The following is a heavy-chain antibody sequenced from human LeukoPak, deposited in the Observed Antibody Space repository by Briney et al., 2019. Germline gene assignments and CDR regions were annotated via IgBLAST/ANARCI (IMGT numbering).Heavy chain of an antibody. Sequence: ASVKVSCRASGGTFSSYAISWVRQATGQGLEWVGWMNPNSGNTGYAQKFQGRVTMTRNTSISTAYMELSSLRSEDTAVYYCAGGPLTTVTTLRLYYWGQGTLVTVSS. CDR3: AGGPLTTVTTLRLYY. CDR1: GGTFSSYA. J-gene: IGHJ4*02. D-gene: IGHD4-17*01. V-gene: IGHV1-8*02. CDR2: MNPNSGNT.